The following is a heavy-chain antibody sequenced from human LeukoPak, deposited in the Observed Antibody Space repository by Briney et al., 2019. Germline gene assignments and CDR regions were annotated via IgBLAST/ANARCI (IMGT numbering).Heavy chain of an antibody. CDR2: ISGSGGST. CDR1: GFTFSSYA. Sequence: SGGSLRLSCAASGFTFSSYAMSWVRQAPGKGLEWVSAISGSGGSTYYADSVKGRFTISRDNAKNSLYLQMNSLRAEDTAVYYCARWYGSGSYYGQDYFDYWGQGTLVTVSS. D-gene: IGHD3-10*01. J-gene: IGHJ4*02. CDR3: ARWYGSGSYYGQDYFDY. V-gene: IGHV3-23*01.